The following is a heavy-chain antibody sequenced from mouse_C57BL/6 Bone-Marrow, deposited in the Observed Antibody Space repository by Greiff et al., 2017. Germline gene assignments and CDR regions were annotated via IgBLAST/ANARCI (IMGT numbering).Heavy chain of an antibody. Sequence: QVQLQQSDAELVKPGASVKISCKVSGYTFTDHTIHWMKQRPEQGLEWIGYIYPRDGSTKYNEKFKGNATLTADKSSSTAYMQLNSLTSEESAVYFCARRLYYYGSSYWYFDVWGKGTTVTVSS. D-gene: IGHD1-1*01. CDR1: GYTFTDHT. V-gene: IGHV1-78*01. J-gene: IGHJ1*03. CDR2: IYPRDGST. CDR3: ARRLYYYGSSYWYFDV.